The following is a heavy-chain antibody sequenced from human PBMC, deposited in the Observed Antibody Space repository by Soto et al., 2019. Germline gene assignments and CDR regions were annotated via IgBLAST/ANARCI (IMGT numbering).Heavy chain of an antibody. CDR2: IIPIFGTA. V-gene: IGHV1-69*13. D-gene: IGHD2-15*01. Sequence: SVKVSCKASGGTFSSYAISWVRQAPGQGLEWMGGIIPIFGTANYAQKFQGRVTITADESTSTAYMELSSLRSEDTAVYYCAGRGHCSGGSCSLDYYYGMDVWGQGTTVTVSS. J-gene: IGHJ6*02. CDR1: GGTFSSYA. CDR3: AGRGHCSGGSCSLDYYYGMDV.